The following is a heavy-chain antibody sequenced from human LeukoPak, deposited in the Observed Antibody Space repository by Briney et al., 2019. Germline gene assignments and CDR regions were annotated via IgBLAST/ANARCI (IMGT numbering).Heavy chain of an antibody. CDR3: ARAYDFWSGYSGFKYWFDP. V-gene: IGHV4-59*12. CDR2: IYYSGST. Sequence: SETLSLTCTVSGGSISSYYWSWIRQPPGKGLEWIGYIYYSGSTNYNPSLKSRVTISVDRSKNQFSLKLSSVTAADTAVYYCARAYDFWSGYSGFKYWFDPWGQGTLVTVSS. CDR1: GGSISSYY. D-gene: IGHD3-3*01. J-gene: IGHJ5*02.